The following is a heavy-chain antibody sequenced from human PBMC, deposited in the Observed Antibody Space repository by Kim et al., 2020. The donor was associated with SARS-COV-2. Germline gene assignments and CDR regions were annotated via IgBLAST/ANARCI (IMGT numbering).Heavy chain of an antibody. V-gene: IGHV1-2*06. CDR2: INPNSGGT. CDR3: GGTYCSSTSCYLRF. Sequence: ASVKVSCKASGYTFTGYYMHWVRQAPGQGLEWMGRINPNSGGTNYAQKFQGRVTMTRDTSISTAYMELSRLRSDDTAVYYCGGTYCSSTSCYLRFWGQGTLVTVSS. CDR1: GYTFTGYY. J-gene: IGHJ4*02. D-gene: IGHD2-2*01.